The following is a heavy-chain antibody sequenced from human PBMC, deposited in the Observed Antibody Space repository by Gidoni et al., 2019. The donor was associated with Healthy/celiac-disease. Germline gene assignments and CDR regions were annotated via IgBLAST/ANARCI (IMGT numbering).Heavy chain of an antibody. CDR1: GGTFSSYA. V-gene: IGHV1-69*01. J-gene: IGHJ4*02. CDR2: IIPIYGTA. CDR3: ARSGNYYSSGYRLPYFDY. D-gene: IGHD3-22*01. Sequence: QVQPVQSGAEVKKPGSSVKVSCKDSGGTFSSYASSWVRQAPGQGLEWIGGIIPIYGTANYAQKFQGRVTITPDESTSTAYMELSSLRSEDTAVYYCARSGNYYSSGYRLPYFDYWGQGTLVTVSS.